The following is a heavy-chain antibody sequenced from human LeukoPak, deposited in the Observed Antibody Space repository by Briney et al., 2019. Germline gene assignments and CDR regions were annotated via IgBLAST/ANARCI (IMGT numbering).Heavy chain of an antibody. Sequence: GGSLRLSCAASGFSFGDYAMHWVRQAPGKGLECVAFLRNDGSNKDYVDSVQGRFTISRDNSKNTLYLQMNSLRAEDTAVYYCAKDRLTSYIAAAGTEDYWGQGTLVTVSS. CDR1: GFSFGDYA. V-gene: IGHV3-30*02. CDR3: AKDRLTSYIAAAGTEDY. D-gene: IGHD6-13*01. J-gene: IGHJ4*02. CDR2: LRNDGSNK.